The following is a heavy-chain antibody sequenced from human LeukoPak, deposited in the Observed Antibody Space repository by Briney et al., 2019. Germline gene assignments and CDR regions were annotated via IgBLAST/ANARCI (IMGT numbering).Heavy chain of an antibody. D-gene: IGHD3-16*01. Sequence: GGSLRLSCAASGFTFRTYAMSWVRQAPGKGLEWVSGISGGGDGTNYADSVKGRFTISRDNSKNTLYLQMNSLRSDDTAVYYCARPWGDVSIATWFNPWGQGTRVTVSS. CDR3: ARPWGDVSIATWFNP. CDR2: ISGGGDGT. V-gene: IGHV3-23*01. J-gene: IGHJ5*02. CDR1: GFTFRTYA.